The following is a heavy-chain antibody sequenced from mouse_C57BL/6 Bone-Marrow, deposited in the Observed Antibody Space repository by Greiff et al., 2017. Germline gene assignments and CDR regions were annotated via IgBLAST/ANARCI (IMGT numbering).Heavy chain of an antibody. CDR1: GYAFSSSW. D-gene: IGHD1-1*01. CDR2: IYPGDGDT. J-gene: IGHJ1*03. Sequence: QVQLQQSGPELVKPGASVKISCKASGYAFSSSWMNWVKQRPGKGLEWIGRIYPGDGDTNYNGKFKGKATLTADTSSSAAYMQLSSLTSEDSAVYFCARRTVVGRYFGVWGTGTTVTVSS. CDR3: ARRTVVGRYFGV. V-gene: IGHV1-82*01.